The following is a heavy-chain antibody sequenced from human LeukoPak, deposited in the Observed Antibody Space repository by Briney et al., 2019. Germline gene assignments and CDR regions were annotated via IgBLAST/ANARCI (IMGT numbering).Heavy chain of an antibody. D-gene: IGHD6-19*01. V-gene: IGHV3-64*02. J-gene: IGHJ4*02. Sequence: GGSLRLSCATSGFTFSDHALHWVRQAPGKGLQYVSAISRNGTRTFYADSVKDRFTISRDKSTKTLYLQMGSLRAEDTAVYYCAKGRHEQWLVNWGQGTLVTVSS. CDR2: ISRNGTRT. CDR3: AKGRHEQWLVN. CDR1: GFTFSDHA.